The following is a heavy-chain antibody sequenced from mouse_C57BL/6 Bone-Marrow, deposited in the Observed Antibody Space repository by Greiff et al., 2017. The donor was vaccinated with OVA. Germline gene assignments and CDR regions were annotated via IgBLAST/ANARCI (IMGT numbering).Heavy chain of an antibody. CDR3: AMLDYLLITLLFDY. V-gene: IGHV1-74*01. J-gene: IGHJ2*01. D-gene: IGHD1-1*01. CDR2: IHPSDSDT. CDR1: GYTFTSYW. Sequence: QVQLQQPGAELVKPGASVKVSCKASGYTFTSYWMHWVKQRPGQGLEWIGRIHPSDSDTNYNQKFKGKATLTVDKSSSTAYMQLSSLTSEDSAVYYCAMLDYLLITLLFDYWGQGTTLTVSS.